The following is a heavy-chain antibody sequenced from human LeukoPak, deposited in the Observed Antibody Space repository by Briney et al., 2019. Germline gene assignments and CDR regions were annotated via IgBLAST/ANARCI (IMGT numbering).Heavy chain of an antibody. CDR1: GFTFDKFW. D-gene: IGHD1-1*01. V-gene: IGHV3-7*01. CDR2: IKQDGTEK. CDR3: ARQELTFDY. Sequence: PGGSLRLSCAASGFTFDKFWMSWVRQAPGKGLEWVANIKQDGTEKYYVDSMKGRFTIPRDNGKNSLYLQIDSLRAEDTAVYYCARQELTFDYWGQGTQVTVSS. J-gene: IGHJ4*02.